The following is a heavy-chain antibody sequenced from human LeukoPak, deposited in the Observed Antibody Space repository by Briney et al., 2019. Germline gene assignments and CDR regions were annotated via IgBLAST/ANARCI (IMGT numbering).Heavy chain of an antibody. Sequence: SETLSLTCAVYGGSFSGYYWSWIRQPPGKGLEWIGEINHSGSTNYNPSLKSRVTISVDTSKNQFSLKLSSVTAADTAVYYCARHEGTAGAFDIWGQGTMVTVSS. V-gene: IGHV4-34*01. J-gene: IGHJ3*02. CDR1: GGSFSGYY. CDR2: INHSGST. D-gene: IGHD1-1*01. CDR3: ARHEGTAGAFDI.